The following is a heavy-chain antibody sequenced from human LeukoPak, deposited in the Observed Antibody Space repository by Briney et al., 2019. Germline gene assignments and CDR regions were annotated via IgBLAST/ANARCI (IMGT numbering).Heavy chain of an antibody. CDR3: ARGDETYCGGDCYSGLDY. Sequence: ASVKVSCKASGYTFTDYYMHWVRQAPGQGLDWMGWINPNSGGTYYAQKFQGRVTMTLGTSISTAHMELGRLRSDDTAVYYCARGDETYCGGDCYSGLDYWGQGTLVTVSS. CDR2: INPNSGGT. J-gene: IGHJ4*02. D-gene: IGHD2-21*02. V-gene: IGHV1-2*02. CDR1: GYTFTDYY.